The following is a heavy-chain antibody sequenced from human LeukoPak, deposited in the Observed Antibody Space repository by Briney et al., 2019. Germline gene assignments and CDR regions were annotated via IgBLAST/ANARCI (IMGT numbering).Heavy chain of an antibody. CDR2: IYSGGST. CDR1: GFTVSSNY. D-gene: IGHD5-24*01. CDR3: ARTGGLATIDY. Sequence: GGSLRLSCAASGFTVSSNYMSWVRQAPGKGLEWVSVIYSGGSTYYADSVKGRFTISRDNSKNTLYLQMNSLRAKDTAVYYCARTGGLATIDYWGQGTLVTVSS. V-gene: IGHV3-53*01. J-gene: IGHJ4*02.